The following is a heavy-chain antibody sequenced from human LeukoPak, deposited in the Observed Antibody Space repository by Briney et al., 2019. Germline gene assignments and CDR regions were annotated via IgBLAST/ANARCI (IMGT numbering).Heavy chain of an antibody. CDR3: ARDPSEMATILDI. Sequence: ASVKVSCKASGYTFTDYYMHWVRQAPGQGLEWMGWINPNSGGTNYAQKFQGRVTMTRDTSISTAYMELSRLRSDDTAVYYCARDPSEMATILDIWGQGTMVTVSS. D-gene: IGHD5-24*01. V-gene: IGHV1-2*02. J-gene: IGHJ3*02. CDR2: INPNSGGT. CDR1: GYTFTDYY.